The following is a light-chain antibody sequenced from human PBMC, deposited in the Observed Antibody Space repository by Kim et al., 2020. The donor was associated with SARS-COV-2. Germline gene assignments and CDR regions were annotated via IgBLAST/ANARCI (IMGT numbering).Light chain of an antibody. J-gene: IGLJ2*01. CDR2: NTN. CDR1: RSNLGSDT. CDR3: AAWDATLNAVI. V-gene: IGLV1-44*01. Sequence: GQWVTMSCSGSRSNLGSDTVSWYQQLPGTAPKLLICNTNQRPSGVPERFSGSRSATSASLAISGLRSEDDGDYYCAAWDATLNAVIFGGGTQLTVL.